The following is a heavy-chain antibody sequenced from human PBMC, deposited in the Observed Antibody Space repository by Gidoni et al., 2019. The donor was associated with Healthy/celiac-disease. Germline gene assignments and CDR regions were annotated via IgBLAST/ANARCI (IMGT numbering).Heavy chain of an antibody. J-gene: IGHJ4*02. CDR1: GFTFSSYG. D-gene: IGHD3-9*01. CDR3: AKDIADILTGYYNLGFVLGSFDY. V-gene: IGHV3-30*18. Sequence: QVQLVESGGGVVQPGSSLRLSCAASGFTFSSYGMPWVRQAPGKGLEWVAVISYDGSNKYYADSVKGRFTISRDNSKNTLYLQMNSLRAEDTAVYYCAKDIADILTGYYNLGFVLGSFDYWGQGTLVTVSS. CDR2: ISYDGSNK.